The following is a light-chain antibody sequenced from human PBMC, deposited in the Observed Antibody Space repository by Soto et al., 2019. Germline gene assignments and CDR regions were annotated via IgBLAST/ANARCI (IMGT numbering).Light chain of an antibody. V-gene: IGKV1-5*01. CDR1: QSISSW. CDR3: QQYNSYSPWK. CDR2: DAS. Sequence: DIQMTQSPSTLSASVGDRVTITCRASQSISSWLAWYQQKPGKAPKLLIYDASSLESGVPSRFSGSGSGTEFPLTLSSLQPDDFATYYCQQYNSYSPWKFGQGTKVEIK. J-gene: IGKJ1*01.